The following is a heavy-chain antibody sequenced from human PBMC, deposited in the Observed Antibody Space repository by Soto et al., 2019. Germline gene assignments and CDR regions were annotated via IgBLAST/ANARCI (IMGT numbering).Heavy chain of an antibody. CDR1: GGSISSSY. J-gene: IGHJ4*02. CDR2: IYHSGST. Sequence: PSETPSLTCTVSGGSISSSYWSWIRQPPGKGLEWTGYIYHSGSTNYNPSLKSRVTISVDTSKNQFSLKLSSVTAADTAVYYCARLGSIAADDFDYWGQGTLVTVSS. CDR3: ARLGSIAADDFDY. V-gene: IGHV4-59*08. D-gene: IGHD6-25*01.